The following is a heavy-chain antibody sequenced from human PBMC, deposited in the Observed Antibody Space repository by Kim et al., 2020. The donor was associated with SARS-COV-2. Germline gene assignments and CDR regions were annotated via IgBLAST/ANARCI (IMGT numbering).Heavy chain of an antibody. CDR1: GFSFSMYW. V-gene: IGHV5-51*01. CDR3: ARQERRGLGSWFFDL. CDR2: INPSDSDT. J-gene: IGHJ2*01. Sequence: GESLKISCEGSGFSFSMYWIGWVRQVPGKGLERMGIINPSDSDTRYNPPVQGHVTISADKSTNTAYLHWNSLKTSDSGIYYCARQERRGLGSWFFDLWGR. D-gene: IGHD1-26*01.